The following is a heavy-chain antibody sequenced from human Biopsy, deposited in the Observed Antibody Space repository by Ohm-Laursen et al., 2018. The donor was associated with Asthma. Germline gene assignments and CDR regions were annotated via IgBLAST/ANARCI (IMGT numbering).Heavy chain of an antibody. J-gene: IGHJ3*02. Sequence: SVKVSCKASGYTFIHFAIHWVRQAPGQRLEWMGWINAGDGNTKYSQKFQGRVTITRDTSASTAYMDLRSLRSEDTAVYYCARTYYDFLTGQVNDALAMWGQGTVVTVSS. CDR3: ARTYYDFLTGQVNDALAM. D-gene: IGHD3-9*01. CDR1: GYTFIHFA. V-gene: IGHV1-3*01. CDR2: INAGDGNT.